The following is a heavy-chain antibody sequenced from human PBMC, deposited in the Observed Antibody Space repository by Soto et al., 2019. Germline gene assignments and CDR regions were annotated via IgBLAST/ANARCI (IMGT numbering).Heavy chain of an antibody. J-gene: IGHJ4*02. D-gene: IGHD1-20*01. V-gene: IGHV1-18*01. CDR3: ARDAARGMNDY. CDR1: GYTFTSYG. CDR2: ISAYNGNT. Sequence: QVQLVQSGAEVKKPGASVKVSCKASGYTFTSYGIRWVRQAPGQGLEWMGWISAYNGNTKYAQKLQGRVTMTTDTATIKAYMELRSLRSDDTAVYYCARDAARGMNDYWGQGTLVTVSS.